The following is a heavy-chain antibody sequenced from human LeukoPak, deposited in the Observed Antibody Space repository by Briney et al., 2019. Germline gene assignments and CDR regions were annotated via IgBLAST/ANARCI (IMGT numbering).Heavy chain of an antibody. CDR2: IRYDGSNK. CDR1: GFTFSSYG. Sequence: PGGSLRLSCAASGFTFSSYGMHWVRQAPGKGLEWVAFIRYDGSNKCYADSVKGRFTISRDNSKNTLYLQMNSLRAEDTAVYYCAKDRAKWELASFDYWGQGTLVTVSS. D-gene: IGHD1-26*01. V-gene: IGHV3-30*02. CDR3: AKDRAKWELASFDY. J-gene: IGHJ4*02.